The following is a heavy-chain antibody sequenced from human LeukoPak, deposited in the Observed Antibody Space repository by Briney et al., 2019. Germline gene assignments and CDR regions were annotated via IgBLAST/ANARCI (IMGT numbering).Heavy chain of an antibody. CDR1: GFTFSTYA. Sequence: PGGSLRLSCAASGFTFSTYAMAWVRQAPGKGLEWVSGISDTGGATYYADSVKGRFTISRDNSKNTVYLQMNTLRDEDTALYYCARAVGPFDYWGQGTLVTVSS. D-gene: IGHD3-16*01. CDR3: ARAVGPFDY. CDR2: ISDTGGAT. V-gene: IGHV3-23*01. J-gene: IGHJ4*02.